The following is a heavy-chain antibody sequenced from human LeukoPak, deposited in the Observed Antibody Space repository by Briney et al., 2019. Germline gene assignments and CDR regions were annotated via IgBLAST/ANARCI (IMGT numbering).Heavy chain of an antibody. D-gene: IGHD6-6*01. CDR2: ISAYNGNT. V-gene: IGHV1-18*01. Sequence: ASVKVSCKASGYTFTSYGISWVRQAPGQGLEWMGWISAYNGNTNYAQKLQGRVTMTTDTSTSTAYMELRSLRSHDTAVYYCASSSIAARPRWFDPWGQGTLVTVSS. CDR3: ASSSIAARPRWFDP. CDR1: GYTFTSYG. J-gene: IGHJ5*02.